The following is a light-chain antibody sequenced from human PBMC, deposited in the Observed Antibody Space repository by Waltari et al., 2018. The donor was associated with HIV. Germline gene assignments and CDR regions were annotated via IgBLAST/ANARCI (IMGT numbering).Light chain of an antibody. CDR3: QQYYSTPLT. CDR1: QSVLFSSNNKNY. Sequence: DIVMTQSPDSLAVSLGERATINCKSSQSVLFSSNNKNYLAWYQQKPGPPPKLLLYWASTRESAVPDRFSGSGSGADFTLTISSLQAEDVAVYYCQQYYSTPLTFGGGTKVEIK. V-gene: IGKV4-1*01. J-gene: IGKJ4*01. CDR2: WAS.